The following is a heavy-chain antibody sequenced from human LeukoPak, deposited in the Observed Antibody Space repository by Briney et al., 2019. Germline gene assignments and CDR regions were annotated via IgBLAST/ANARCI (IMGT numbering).Heavy chain of an antibody. CDR1: GYTFTGYY. V-gene: IGHV1-46*01. Sequence: APVKVSCKASGYTFTGYYMHWVRQAPGQGLEWMGIINPSGGSTSYAQKFQGRVTMTRDTSTSTVYMELSSLRSEDTAVYHCARDLSLDTVTTSGEYFDYWGQGTLVTVSS. CDR3: ARDLSLDTVTTSGEYFDY. J-gene: IGHJ4*02. D-gene: IGHD4-17*01. CDR2: INPSGGST.